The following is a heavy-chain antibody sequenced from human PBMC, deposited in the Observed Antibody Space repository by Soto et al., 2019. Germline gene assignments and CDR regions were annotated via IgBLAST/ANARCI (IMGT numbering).Heavy chain of an antibody. D-gene: IGHD5-12*01. CDR3: ARPGLGRSGYKYYGMDV. CDR1: GYTFTNYW. CDR2: LDPSDSYT. Sequence: PGESLKISCKGSGYTFTNYWINWLRQMPGKGLEWMGRLDPSDSYTNYSPSFQGHVTISADKSISTAYLQWSSLKASDTAMYYCARPGLGRSGYKYYGMDVWGQGTTVTVSS. V-gene: IGHV5-10-1*01. J-gene: IGHJ6*02.